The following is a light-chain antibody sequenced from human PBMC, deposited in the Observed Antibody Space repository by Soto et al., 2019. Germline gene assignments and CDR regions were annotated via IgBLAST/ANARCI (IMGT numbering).Light chain of an antibody. J-gene: IGLJ1*01. CDR3: FSYTSSGTYV. CDR1: SSDVGNYKY. V-gene: IGLV2-14*01. Sequence: QSALTQPASVSGSPGQSITISCTGTSSDVGNYKYVSWYQQHPGKAPKLMIYEVSNRPSGVSNRFSGSKSGNTASLTISGLQAEDVTDYYCFSYTSSGTYVFGTGTQLTVL. CDR2: EVS.